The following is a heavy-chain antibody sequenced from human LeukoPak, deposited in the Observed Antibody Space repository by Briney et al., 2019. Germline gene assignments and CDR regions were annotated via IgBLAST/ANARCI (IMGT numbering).Heavy chain of an antibody. CDR3: ARETRDSSGFGAFDI. Sequence: GGSLRFSCVASRFSFSTSEMSWVRQAPGKGLEWLSYISTTGSDIIYADSVKGRFTMSRDNAKNSLFLQMNSLRAEDTAVYYCARETRDSSGFGAFDIWGRGTMVTVS. V-gene: IGHV3-48*03. CDR1: RFSFSTSE. CDR2: ISTTGSDI. D-gene: IGHD3-22*01. J-gene: IGHJ3*02.